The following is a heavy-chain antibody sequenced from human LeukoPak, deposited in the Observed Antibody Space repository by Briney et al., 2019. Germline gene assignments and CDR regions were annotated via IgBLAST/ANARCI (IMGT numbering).Heavy chain of an antibody. CDR3: ARDLPGVTGYTYGRGIDY. CDR2: IKKDGSEK. J-gene: IGHJ4*02. CDR1: GFTFSSYG. V-gene: IGHV3-7*01. D-gene: IGHD5-18*01. Sequence: GGSLRLSCAASGFTFSSYGMNWVRQAPGKGLEWVANIKKDGSEKYYVDSVKGRFTISRDNAKTSLYLQMNSLRAEDTAVYYCARDLPGVTGYTYGRGIDYWGQGTLVTVSS.